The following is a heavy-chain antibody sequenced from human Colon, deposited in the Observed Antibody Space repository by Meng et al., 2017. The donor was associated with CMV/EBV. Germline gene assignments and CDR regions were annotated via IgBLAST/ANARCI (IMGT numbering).Heavy chain of an antibody. CDR2: ISSSSTYI. J-gene: IGHJ4*02. D-gene: IGHD1-26*01. Sequence: GESLKISCAASRFTFSGYTMNWVRQAPGKGLEWVSSISSSSTYIYYADSVKGRFTISRDNAKNSLHLQMNSLRAEDTAVYYCAREEPAVTADSGSYGIDYWGQGTLVTVSS. CDR3: AREEPAVTADSGSYGIDY. V-gene: IGHV3-21*01. CDR1: RFTFSGYT.